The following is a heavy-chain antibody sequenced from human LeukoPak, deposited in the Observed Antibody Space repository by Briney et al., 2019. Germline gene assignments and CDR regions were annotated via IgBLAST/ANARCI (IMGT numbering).Heavy chain of an antibody. D-gene: IGHD5-12*01. Sequence: GGSLRLSCAASGFTFSSNGMHWVRQAPGKGLEWVAIIWYDGSNKYYADSVKGRFTISRDNSKNTLYLQMNSLSAEDTAVYYCARDLPGGGFDFDYWGQGTLVTVSS. J-gene: IGHJ4*02. CDR3: ARDLPGGGFDFDY. CDR1: GFTFSSNG. V-gene: IGHV3-33*01. CDR2: IWYDGSNK.